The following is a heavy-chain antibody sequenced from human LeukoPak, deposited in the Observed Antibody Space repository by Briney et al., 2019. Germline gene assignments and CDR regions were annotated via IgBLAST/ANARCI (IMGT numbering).Heavy chain of an antibody. CDR3: ARGTMDIVVVVAARWFDP. Sequence: ASVKVSCKASGYTFTGYYMHWVRQAPGQGLEWRGWINPNSGGTNYAQKFQGRVTMTRDRSISKDYMELSRLRSDDTAVYYCARGTMDIVVVVAARWFDPWGQGTLVTVSS. CDR2: INPNSGGT. V-gene: IGHV1-2*02. CDR1: GYTFTGYY. D-gene: IGHD2-15*01. J-gene: IGHJ5*02.